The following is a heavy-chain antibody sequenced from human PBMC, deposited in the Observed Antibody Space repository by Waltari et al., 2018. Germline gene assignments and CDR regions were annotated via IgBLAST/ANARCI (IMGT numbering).Heavy chain of an antibody. J-gene: IGHJ4*02. Sequence: QVQLQESGPGLVKPSETLSLTCAVSGYSISSGYYWGWIRQPPGKGLEWIGSIYHSGNTYYNSSLKSRVTISVDTSKNQFSLKLSSVTAADTAVYYCARDGNGGDYWGQGTLVTVSS. CDR1: GYSISSGYY. V-gene: IGHV4-38-2*02. D-gene: IGHD3-16*01. CDR3: ARDGNGGDY. CDR2: IYHSGNT.